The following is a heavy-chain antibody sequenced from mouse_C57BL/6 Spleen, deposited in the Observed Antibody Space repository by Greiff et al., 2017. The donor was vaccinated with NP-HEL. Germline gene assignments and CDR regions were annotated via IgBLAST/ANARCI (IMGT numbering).Heavy chain of an antibody. J-gene: IGHJ2*01. CDR3: ARAYYSNDYFDY. V-gene: IGHV3-6*01. D-gene: IGHD2-5*01. CDR1: GYSITSGYY. CDR2: ISYDGSN. Sequence: VQLKESGPGLVKPSQSLSLTCSVTGYSITSGYYWNWIRQFPGNKLEWMGYISYDGSNNYNPSLKNRISITRDTSKNQFFLKLNSVTTEDTATYYCARAYYSNDYFDYWGQGTTLTVSS.